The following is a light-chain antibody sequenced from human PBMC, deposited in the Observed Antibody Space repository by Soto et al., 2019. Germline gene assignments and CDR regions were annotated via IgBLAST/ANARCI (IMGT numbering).Light chain of an antibody. Sequence: QSALTQPASVSGSPGQSITISCTGTSSDVGRYNPVSWYQQHPGKVPKLIIYEATKRPSGVSHRFSGSKSGNTAFLTISGLQADDEADYYCCSYAGSRTWVFGGGTQLTVL. CDR3: CSYAGSRTWV. J-gene: IGLJ7*01. V-gene: IGLV2-23*01. CDR1: SSDVGRYNP. CDR2: EAT.